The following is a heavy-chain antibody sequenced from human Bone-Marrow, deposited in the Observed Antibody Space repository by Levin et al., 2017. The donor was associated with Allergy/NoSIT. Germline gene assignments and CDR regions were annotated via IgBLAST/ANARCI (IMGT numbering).Heavy chain of an antibody. D-gene: IGHD3-10*01. V-gene: IGHV3-23*01. CDR2: ISGSGGST. J-gene: IGHJ4*02. CDR3: AKRGYYFDY. Sequence: GESLKISCAASGFTFSGYAMSWVRQAPGKGLEWVSAISGSGGSTYYADSVKGRFTISRDNSKNTLYLQMNSLRAEDTAVYYCAKRGYYFDYWGQGTLVTVSS. CDR1: GFTFSGYA.